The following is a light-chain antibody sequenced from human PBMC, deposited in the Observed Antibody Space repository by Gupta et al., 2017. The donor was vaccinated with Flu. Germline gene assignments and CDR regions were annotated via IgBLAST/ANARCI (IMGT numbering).Light chain of an antibody. CDR2: EIG. V-gene: IGLV2-11*01. J-gene: IGLJ2*01. Sequence: VTIACAGTGRAVGAYNYVNWYQHRRSKAHKLLIYEIGNRASGVSGHLSDSQYNSTASLTISGLKDEEGANYYCSSYAGRDTWVYGGGTRLTVL. CDR1: GRAVGAYNY. CDR3: SSYAGRDTWV.